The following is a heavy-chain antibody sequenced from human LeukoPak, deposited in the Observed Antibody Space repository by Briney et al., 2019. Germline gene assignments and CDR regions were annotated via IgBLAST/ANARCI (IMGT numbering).Heavy chain of an antibody. J-gene: IGHJ6*03. CDR2: IRYDGSNE. CDR3: AKEWELVTYYFYYYMDV. V-gene: IGHV3-30*02. D-gene: IGHD1-26*01. Sequence: GGSLRLSCAASGFTFNNYAMHWVRQAPGKGLEWVAFIRYDGSNEYYADSVWGRFTISRDNSKDTLYLQMNSLRAEDTAVYYCAKEWELVTYYFYYYMDVWGKGTTVTVSS. CDR1: GFTFNNYA.